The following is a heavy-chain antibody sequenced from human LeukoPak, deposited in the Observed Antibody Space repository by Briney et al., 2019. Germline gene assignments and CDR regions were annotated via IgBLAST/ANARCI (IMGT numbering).Heavy chain of an antibody. CDR1: GFTFSDYY. CDR2: IYYSGST. Sequence: GSLRLSCAASGFTFSDYYMSWIRQPPGKGLEWIGNIYYSGSTYYNPSLKSRVTISVDTSKNQFSLKLSSVTAADTAVYYCARDQGRWLVRTFDYWGQGTLVTVSS. D-gene: IGHD6-19*01. CDR3: ARDQGRWLVRTFDY. V-gene: IGHV4-59*12. J-gene: IGHJ4*02.